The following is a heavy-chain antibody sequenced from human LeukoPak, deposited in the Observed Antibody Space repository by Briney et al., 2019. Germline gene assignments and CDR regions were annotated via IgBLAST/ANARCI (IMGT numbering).Heavy chain of an antibody. CDR3: ARAIDYDSSGYYYVRYAFDI. V-gene: IGHV3-53*01. Sequence: GGSLRLSCAVSGFTVSSIYMSWVRQAPGKGLEWVSFIYSDGNTYYADSVKGRFTLSRDSSRNTLYLQMNSLRVDDTAVHYCARAIDYDSSGYYYVRYAFDIWGQGTMVTVSS. CDR2: IYSDGNT. CDR1: GFTVSSIY. J-gene: IGHJ3*02. D-gene: IGHD3-22*01.